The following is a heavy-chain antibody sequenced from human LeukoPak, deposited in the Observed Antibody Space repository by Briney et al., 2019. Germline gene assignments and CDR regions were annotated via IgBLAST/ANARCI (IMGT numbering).Heavy chain of an antibody. V-gene: IGHV3-23*01. D-gene: IGHD6-19*01. J-gene: IGHJ4*02. CDR3: AKAEGKNPTGGRWLD. CDR2: ISGSGGYT. CDR1: GFSFSTYA. Sequence: PGGSLRLSCAGSGFSFSTYAMTWVRQASGLGLESVSAISGSGGYTYYADSVKGRFTISRDNSKNTLYLQMNSLRAEDTAIYYCAKAEGKNPTGGRWLDWGQGTLVTVSS.